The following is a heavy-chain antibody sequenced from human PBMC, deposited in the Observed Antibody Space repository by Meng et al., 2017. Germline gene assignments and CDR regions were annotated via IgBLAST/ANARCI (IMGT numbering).Heavy chain of an antibody. V-gene: IGHV1-3*01. D-gene: IGHD6-19*01. CDR3: AREPGSSGWNYFDS. J-gene: IGHJ4*02. CDR1: GYTVTSYS. Sequence: QVQLVQAGAEVKKPGASVKVSCKASGYTVTSYSMHWVRQAPGQRLEWMGWINAGNANTKYSQKFQDRVTITMDTSASTAYMELSSLRSEDTAMYYCAREPGSSGWNYFDSWGQGTLVTVSS. CDR2: INAGNANT.